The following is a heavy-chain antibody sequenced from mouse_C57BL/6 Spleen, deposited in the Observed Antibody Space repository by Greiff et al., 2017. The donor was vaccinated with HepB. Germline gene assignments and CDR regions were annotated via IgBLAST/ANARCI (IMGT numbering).Heavy chain of an antibody. D-gene: IGHD2-2*01. V-gene: IGHV1-72*01. Sequence: QVQLQQPGAELVKPGASVKLSCKASGYTFTSYWMHWVKQRPGRGLEWIGRIDPNSGGTKYNEKFKSKATLTVDKPSSTAYIQLSSLTSEDSAVYYCARFGYDGEFAYWGQGTLVTVSA. CDR2: IDPNSGGT. CDR1: GYTFTSYW. J-gene: IGHJ3*01. CDR3: ARFGYDGEFAY.